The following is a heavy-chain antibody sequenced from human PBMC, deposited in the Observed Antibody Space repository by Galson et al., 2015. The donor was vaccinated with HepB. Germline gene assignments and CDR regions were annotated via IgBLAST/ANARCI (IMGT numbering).Heavy chain of an antibody. V-gene: IGHV3-74*01. J-gene: IGHJ3*02. Sequence: SLRLSCAASGFTFSSYWMHWVRHAPGKGLVWVSRIKTDGSSTSHADSVKGRFTISRDNAKNTLYLQMNSLRAEDTAVYYCARSGVIAFDIWGQGTMVTVSS. CDR2: IKTDGSST. CDR1: GFTFSSYW. CDR3: ARSGVIAFDI. D-gene: IGHD2-21*01.